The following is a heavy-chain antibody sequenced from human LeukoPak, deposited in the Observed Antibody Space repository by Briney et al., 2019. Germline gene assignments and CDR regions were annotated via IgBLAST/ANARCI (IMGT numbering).Heavy chain of an antibody. J-gene: IGHJ6*02. D-gene: IGHD1-26*01. V-gene: IGHV3-66*01. CDR3: ARDIGTGGSYFYAMDV. CDR2: IYSGGTI. Sequence: GGSLRLSCAASGFTFSKFAMSWVRQAPGKSLEWVSVIYSGGTISYADSVKDRFTASRDNSKNMLYLQMNSLRAEDTAVYYCARDIGTGGSYFYAMDVWGQGTTVTVSS. CDR1: GFTFSKFA.